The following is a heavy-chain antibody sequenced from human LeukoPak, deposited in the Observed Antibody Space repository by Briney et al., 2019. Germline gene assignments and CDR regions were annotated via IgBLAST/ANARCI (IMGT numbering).Heavy chain of an antibody. V-gene: IGHV1-24*01. Sequence: ASVKVSCKVSGYTLTELSMHWVRQAPGKGLEWMGGFDPEDGETIYAQKFQGRVTMTEDTSTDTAYMELSSLRSEDTAVYYCATVQSGYCSGGSCYQVQHYYFDYWGQGTLVTVSS. J-gene: IGHJ4*02. CDR2: FDPEDGET. D-gene: IGHD2-15*01. CDR1: GYTLTELS. CDR3: ATVQSGYCSGGSCYQVQHYYFDY.